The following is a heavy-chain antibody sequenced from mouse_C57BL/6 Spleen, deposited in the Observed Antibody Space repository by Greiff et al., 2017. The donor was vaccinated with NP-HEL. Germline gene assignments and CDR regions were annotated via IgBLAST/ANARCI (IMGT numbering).Heavy chain of an antibody. Sequence: ESGPGLVKPSQSLSLTCSVTGYSITSGYYWNWIRQFPGNKLEWMGYISYDGSNNYNPSLKNRISITRDTSKNQFFLKLNSVTTEDTATYYCASLLRGYAMDYWGQGTSVTVSS. D-gene: IGHD2-4*01. J-gene: IGHJ4*01. CDR2: ISYDGSN. CDR3: ASLLRGYAMDY. V-gene: IGHV3-6*01. CDR1: GYSITSGYY.